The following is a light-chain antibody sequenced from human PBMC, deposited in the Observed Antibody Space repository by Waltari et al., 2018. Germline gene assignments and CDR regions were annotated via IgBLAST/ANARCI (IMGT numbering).Light chain of an antibody. J-gene: IGLJ3*02. CDR2: EDT. CDR1: ALLIKY. Sequence: YVLTQPPSLSVSTGQTARHTRSGHALLIKYVYWYQQKSGQAPAQVMSEDTKRPAGIPERFTGSSSGTLATLTISGAQVDDEADYYCYSTDSSGNEQAFGGGTRLTVL. V-gene: IGLV3-10*01. CDR3: YSTDSSGNEQA.